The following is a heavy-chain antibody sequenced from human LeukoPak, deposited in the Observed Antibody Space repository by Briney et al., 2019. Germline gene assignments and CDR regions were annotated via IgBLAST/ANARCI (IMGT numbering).Heavy chain of an antibody. Sequence: ASVKVSCKASGYTFTGYYMHWVRQAPGQGLEWMGWMNPNSGGTNYAQKFQGRVTMTRDTSISTAYMELSRLRSDDTAVYYCARDQASITMVRGVPPYGLDVWGQGTTVTVSS. CDR2: MNPNSGGT. V-gene: IGHV1-2*02. J-gene: IGHJ6*02. CDR3: ARDQASITMVRGVPPYGLDV. CDR1: GYTFTGYY. D-gene: IGHD3-10*01.